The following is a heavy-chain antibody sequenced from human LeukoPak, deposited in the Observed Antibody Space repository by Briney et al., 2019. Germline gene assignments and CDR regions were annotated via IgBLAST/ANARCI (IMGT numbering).Heavy chain of an antibody. V-gene: IGHV4-34*01. CDR1: GGSFSGYY. Sequence: SETLSPTCAVSGGSFSGYYWSWIRQPPGKGLEWIGEINHSGSTNYNPSLKSRVTISVDTSKNQFSLKLSSVTAADTAVYYCARLGHGRASGYWGQGTLVTVSS. D-gene: IGHD3-10*01. CDR3: ARLGHGRASGY. J-gene: IGHJ4*02. CDR2: INHSGST.